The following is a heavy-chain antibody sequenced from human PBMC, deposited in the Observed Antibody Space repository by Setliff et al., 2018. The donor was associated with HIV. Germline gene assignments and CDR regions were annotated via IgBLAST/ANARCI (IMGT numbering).Heavy chain of an antibody. Sequence: GGSLRLSCTGSGFIFSFYVMTWVRQVPGKGLEWISSVTGDSRRTFYADSVKGRFTISGDNSRNTLYLQMNNPRPEDTAIYYCAYYEPGDYKPPFDYWGQGKLVTVSS. J-gene: IGHJ4*02. CDR1: GFIFSFYV. D-gene: IGHD3-22*01. V-gene: IGHV3-23*01. CDR2: VTGDSRRT. CDR3: AYYEPGDYKPPFDY.